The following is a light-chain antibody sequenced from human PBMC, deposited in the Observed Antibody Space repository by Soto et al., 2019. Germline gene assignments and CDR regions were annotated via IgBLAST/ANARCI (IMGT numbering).Light chain of an antibody. CDR1: QSVLYSPNNKNY. J-gene: IGKJ1*01. CDR3: QQYYSTRT. V-gene: IGKV4-1*01. CDR2: WAS. Sequence: DIVMTQSPDSLAVSLGERATINCKSSQSVLYSPNNKNYLAWYQQKPGQPPKLLIYWASTRESGVPDRFSGSGSGTDFPLTVSSLQAEDVAVYYCQQYYSTRTFGQGTKVEIK.